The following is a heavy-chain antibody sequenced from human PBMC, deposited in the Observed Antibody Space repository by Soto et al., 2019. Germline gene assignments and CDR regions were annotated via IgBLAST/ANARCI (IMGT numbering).Heavy chain of an antibody. J-gene: IGHJ5*02. CDR3: ARDPRDCGGDCYWFDP. Sequence: ASVKVSCKASGYTFTSYAMHWVRQAPGQRLEWMGWINAGNGNTKYSQKFQGRVTITRDTSASTAYMELSSLRSEDTAVYYCARDPRDCGGDCYWFDPWGQGTMVTVYS. V-gene: IGHV1-3*01. D-gene: IGHD2-21*02. CDR1: GYTFTSYA. CDR2: INAGNGNT.